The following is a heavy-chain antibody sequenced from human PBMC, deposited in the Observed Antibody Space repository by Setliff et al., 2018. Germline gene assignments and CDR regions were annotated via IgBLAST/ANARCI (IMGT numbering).Heavy chain of an antibody. Sequence: GASVKVSCKTSGYTFNSYGYSWVRQAPGQGLEWMGWIIPIFGTANYAQKFQGRVTITADKSTSTAYMELSSLRSEDTAVYYLARAQSWSGGPYYFDNWGQGTLV. CDR1: GYTFNSYG. CDR2: IIPIFGTA. J-gene: IGHJ4*02. D-gene: IGHD3-3*01. V-gene: IGHV1-69*06. CDR3: ARAQSWSGGPYYFDN.